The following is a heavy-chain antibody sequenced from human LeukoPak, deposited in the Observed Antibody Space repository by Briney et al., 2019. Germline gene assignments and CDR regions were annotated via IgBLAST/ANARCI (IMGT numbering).Heavy chain of an antibody. CDR1: GGSFSGYY. CDR2: INHSGST. Sequence: SETLSLTCAVYGGSFSGYYWSWIRQPPGRGLEWIGEINHSGSTNYNPSLKSRVTISVDTSKNQFSLKLSSVTAADTAVYYCARLGSRQWLAGSRPLRYNWFDPWGQGTLVTVSS. CDR3: ARLGSRQWLAGSRPLRYNWFDP. V-gene: IGHV4-34*01. D-gene: IGHD6-19*01. J-gene: IGHJ5*02.